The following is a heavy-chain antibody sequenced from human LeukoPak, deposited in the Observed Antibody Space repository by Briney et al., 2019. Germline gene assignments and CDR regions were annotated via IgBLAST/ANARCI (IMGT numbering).Heavy chain of an antibody. CDR2: ISAYNGNT. J-gene: IGHJ4*02. Sequence: ASVKVSCKASGGTFSSYAISWVRQAPGQGLEWMGRISAYNGNTNYAQKHQGRVTMTTDTSTSTAYMELRSLRSDDTAVYYCARDRWYSSGWYYFDYWGQGTLVTVSS. CDR1: GGTFSSYA. D-gene: IGHD6-19*01. CDR3: ARDRWYSSGWYYFDY. V-gene: IGHV1-18*01.